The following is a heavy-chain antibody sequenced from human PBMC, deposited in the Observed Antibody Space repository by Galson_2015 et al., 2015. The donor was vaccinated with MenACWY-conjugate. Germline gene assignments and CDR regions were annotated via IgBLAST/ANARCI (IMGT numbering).Heavy chain of an antibody. CDR1: GYTFTSND. V-gene: IGHV1-8*02. Sequence: SVKVSCKASGYTFTSNDLNWVRQASGQGLEWVGWMNPSSGRSGSAKKLQGRVTLTRDTSISTAYIELTSLTSEDTAIYYCARRAWNGDGCWFFDSWGQGTLVPVSS. CDR2: MNPSSGRS. CDR3: ARRAWNGDGCWFFDS. J-gene: IGHJ4*02. D-gene: IGHD5-24*01.